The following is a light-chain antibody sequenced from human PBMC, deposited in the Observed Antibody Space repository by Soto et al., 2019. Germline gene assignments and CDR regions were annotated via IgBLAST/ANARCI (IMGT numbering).Light chain of an antibody. CDR3: QQYNNWPLT. V-gene: IGKV3D-15*01. Sequence: EIVMTQSPATLSVSPGDRATLSCRASQSVDNDLAWYQQKPGQPPRLLIYDASTRATGISARFSGSQSGTEFTLTISSLLSEDFAVYSCQQYNNWPLTFGGGTKVEIK. CDR2: DAS. CDR1: QSVDND. J-gene: IGKJ4*01.